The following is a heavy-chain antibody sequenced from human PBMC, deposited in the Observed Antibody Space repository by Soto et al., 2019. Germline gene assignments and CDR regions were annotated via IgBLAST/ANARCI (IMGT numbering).Heavy chain of an antibody. CDR2: VKTSGAI. CDR3: TRGYHDGTRYHGDDAFDI. V-gene: IGHV3-15*01. CDR1: GFTFSNAW. Sequence: EVQLVESGGGLVEPGGSLRLSCAASGFTFSNAWMTWVRQTPGKGLEWVVRVKTSGAIDYAAPVKGRFSISRDDSENTLYLQMHRLKDEDSAVYYCTRGYHDGTRYHGDDAFDIWGQGTMVTVSS. J-gene: IGHJ3*02. D-gene: IGHD3-22*01.